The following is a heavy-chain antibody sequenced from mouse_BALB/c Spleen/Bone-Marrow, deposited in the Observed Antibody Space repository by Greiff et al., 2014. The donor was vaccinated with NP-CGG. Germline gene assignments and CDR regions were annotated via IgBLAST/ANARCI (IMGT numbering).Heavy chain of an antibody. CDR3: ARVLGRPF. J-gene: IGHJ3*01. Sequence: VQLQQSGAEVVRPGTSVKVSCKASGYAFTNYLIEWIKQRPGQGPEWIGLINPGSGGTNYNEKFKGEATLTADKSSSTAYMQLSSLTSDDSAVYFCARVLGRPFWGQGTLVTVSA. CDR2: INPGSGGT. CDR1: GYAFTNYL. D-gene: IGHD4-1*01. V-gene: IGHV1-54*01.